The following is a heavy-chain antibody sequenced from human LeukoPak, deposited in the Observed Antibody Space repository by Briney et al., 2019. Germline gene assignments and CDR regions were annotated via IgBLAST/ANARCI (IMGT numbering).Heavy chain of an antibody. D-gene: IGHD3-10*01. V-gene: IGHV4-61*02. J-gene: IGHJ5*02. Sequence: SETLSLTCIVSAGSINSDNYYWSWIRQPAGKGLEWIGRIYTSGSTNYNPSLTSRITISIDTSRNQFSLKLTSVTAADTAVYYCARNRYYYGSRSYGVPNWFDPWGQGTLVTVSS. CDR1: AGSINSDNYY. CDR2: IYTSGST. CDR3: ARNRYYYGSRSYGVPNWFDP.